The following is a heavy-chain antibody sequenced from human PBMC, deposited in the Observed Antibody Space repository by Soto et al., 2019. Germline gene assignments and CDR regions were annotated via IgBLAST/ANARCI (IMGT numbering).Heavy chain of an antibody. V-gene: IGHV3-23*01. J-gene: IGHJ2*01. CDR3: ARDRGYCSGGSCYWCFDL. CDR1: GFTFSSYA. CDR2: ISGGGFTT. D-gene: IGHD2-15*01. Sequence: EVQLLESGGNLIQPGGSLRLSCVASGFTFSSYAMSWVRQAPGKGLEWVSSISGGGFTTYYADSVKGRFTISRDNSKNTLYLQMNILRAEDTALYYCARDRGYCSGGSCYWCFDLWGRGTLVTVSS.